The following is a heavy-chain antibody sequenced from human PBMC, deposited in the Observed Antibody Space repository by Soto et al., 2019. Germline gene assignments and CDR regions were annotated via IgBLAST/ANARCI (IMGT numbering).Heavy chain of an antibody. CDR3: ARDCRVADENWFDP. V-gene: IGHV4-31*03. J-gene: IGHJ5*02. Sequence: SETLSLTCTVSGGSISSGGYYWSWIRQHPGKGLEWIGYIYYSGSTYYNPSLKSRVTISVDTSKNQFSLKLGSVTAADTAVYYCARDCRVADENWFDPWGQGTLVTVSS. CDR2: IYYSGST. CDR1: GGSISSGGYY. D-gene: IGHD3-3*01.